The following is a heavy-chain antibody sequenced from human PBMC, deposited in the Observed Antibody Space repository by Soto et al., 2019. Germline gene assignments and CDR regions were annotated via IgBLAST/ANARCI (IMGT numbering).Heavy chain of an antibody. V-gene: IGHV1-8*01. CDR3: ARGRDIVVVVAATLYYFDY. Sequence: QVQLVQSGAEVKKPGASVKVSCKASGYTFTSYDINWVRQATGQGLEWMGWMNPNSGNTGYAQKFQGRVTMTRNTSISTAYMELSSLRSEETAVYYCARGRDIVVVVAATLYYFDYWGQETLVTVSS. J-gene: IGHJ4*02. D-gene: IGHD2-15*01. CDR2: MNPNSGNT. CDR1: GYTFTSYD.